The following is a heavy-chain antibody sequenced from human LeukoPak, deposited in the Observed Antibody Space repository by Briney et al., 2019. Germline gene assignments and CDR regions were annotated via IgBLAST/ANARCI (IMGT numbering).Heavy chain of an antibody. CDR1: GGSMRSYY. CDR2: IYYSGST. CDR3: ARHYIAAGGGDAFDI. Sequence: SKTLSLTRTVSGGSMRSYYWSWIRQPAGKGLEWTGYIYYSGSTYYNPSLKSRVTISVDTSKNQFSLKLSSVTAADTAIYYCARHYIAAGGGDAFDIWGQGTMVIVSS. V-gene: IGHV4-59*08. D-gene: IGHD6-13*01. J-gene: IGHJ3*02.